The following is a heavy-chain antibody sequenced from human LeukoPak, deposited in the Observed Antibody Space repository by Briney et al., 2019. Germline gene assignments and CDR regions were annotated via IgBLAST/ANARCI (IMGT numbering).Heavy chain of an antibody. V-gene: IGHV3-21*01. J-gene: IGHJ3*02. D-gene: IGHD3-9*01. CDR1: GFTFSSYA. CDR2: ISSSSSYI. CDR3: ARNLRQYYDILTGFTGAFDI. Sequence: GGSLRLSCAASGFTFSSYATNWVRQAPGKGLEWVSSISSSSSYIYYADSVKGRFTISRDNAKNSLYLQMNSLRAEDTAVYYCARNLRQYYDILTGFTGAFDIWGQGTMVTVSS.